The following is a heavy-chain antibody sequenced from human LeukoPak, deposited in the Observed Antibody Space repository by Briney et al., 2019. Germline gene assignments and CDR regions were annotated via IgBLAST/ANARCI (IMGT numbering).Heavy chain of an antibody. CDR3: ANRASSWYYFDY. Sequence: GGSLRLSCAASEFTFSSYAMSWVRQAPGKGLEWVSTISGSGGNTYYADSVKGRFTISRDNSKNTLYLQMNSLRAEDTAVYYCANRASSWYYFDYWGQGTLVTVSS. D-gene: IGHD6-13*01. CDR2: ISGSGGNT. CDR1: EFTFSSYA. V-gene: IGHV3-23*01. J-gene: IGHJ4*02.